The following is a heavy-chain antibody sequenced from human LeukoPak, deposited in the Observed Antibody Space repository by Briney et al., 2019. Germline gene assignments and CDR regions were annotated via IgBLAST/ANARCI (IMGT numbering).Heavy chain of an antibody. Sequence: SVKVSCKASGGTFSSYAISWLRQAPGQGLEWMGGIIPIFGTANYAQKFQGRVTITTDESTSTAYMELSSLRSEDTAVYYCAINNESGYSYGDYWGQGTLVTVSS. CDR1: GGTFSSYA. J-gene: IGHJ4*02. CDR2: IIPIFGTA. V-gene: IGHV1-69*05. CDR3: AINNESGYSYGDY. D-gene: IGHD5-18*01.